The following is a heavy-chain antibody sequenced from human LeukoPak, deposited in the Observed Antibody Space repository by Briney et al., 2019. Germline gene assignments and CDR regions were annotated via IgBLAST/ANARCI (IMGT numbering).Heavy chain of an antibody. Sequence: SETLSLTCTVSGGSISSSSYYWGWIRQPPGKGLEWIGSIYYSGSTYYNPSLKSRVTISVDTSKDQFSLKLSSVTAADTAVYYCATPTGTTLSLQGHDWFDPWGQGTLVTVSS. CDR2: IYYSGST. D-gene: IGHD1-1*01. J-gene: IGHJ5*02. CDR1: GGSISSSSYY. V-gene: IGHV4-39*01. CDR3: ATPTGTTLSLQGHDWFDP.